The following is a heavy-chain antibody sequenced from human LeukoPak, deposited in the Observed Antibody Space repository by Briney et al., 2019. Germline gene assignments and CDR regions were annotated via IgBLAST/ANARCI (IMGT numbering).Heavy chain of an antibody. CDR2: ISTYNGNT. Sequence: GSVQVSCKSSGYIFTPYGITWVGQAPGQGLEWMGWISTYNGNTNYAQKLQGRVTKSTNTSTSTAYMELRRLRSDDTGMYYCARDRLDTGTYFDYWGQGTLVTASS. V-gene: IGHV1-18*01. CDR3: ARDRLDTGTYFDY. J-gene: IGHJ4*02. D-gene: IGHD5-18*01. CDR1: GYIFTPYG.